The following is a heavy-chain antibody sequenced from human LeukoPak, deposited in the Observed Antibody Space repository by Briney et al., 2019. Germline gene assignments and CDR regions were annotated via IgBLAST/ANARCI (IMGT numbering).Heavy chain of an antibody. CDR1: GFTFSNYA. CDR3: ATEVLFGESDY. Sequence: GGSLRLSCVTSGFTFSNYAMSWVRQAPGKGLEWVSGSDSGSTAFYADSVKGRFTSSRDNPKSTLYLQMNSLRAEDTAVYYCATEVLFGESDYWGQGTLVTVSS. CDR2: SDSGSTA. V-gene: IGHV3-23*01. J-gene: IGHJ4*02. D-gene: IGHD3-10*01.